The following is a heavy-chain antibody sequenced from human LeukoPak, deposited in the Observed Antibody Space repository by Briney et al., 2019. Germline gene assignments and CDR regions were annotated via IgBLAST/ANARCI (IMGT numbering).Heavy chain of an antibody. D-gene: IGHD3-10*01. V-gene: IGHV4-34*01. Sequence: KPSETLSLTCAVYGGSFSGYYWSWIRQPPGKGLEWIGEINHSGSTNYNPSLKSRVTISVDTSKNQFSLKLSSVTAADTAVYYCARGRLYYYGSGSYPRYFDYWGQGTLVTVSS. CDR1: GGSFSGYY. CDR3: ARGRLYYYGSGSYPRYFDY. CDR2: INHSGST. J-gene: IGHJ4*02.